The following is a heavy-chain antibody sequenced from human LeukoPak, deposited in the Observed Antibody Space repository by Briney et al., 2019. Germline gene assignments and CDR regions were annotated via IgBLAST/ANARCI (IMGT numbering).Heavy chain of an antibody. CDR3: TRDSSSREFDQ. CDR1: AFTFSGFG. CDR2: VWSDGRTK. Sequence: GGSLRLSCAASAFTFSGFGMHWVRQTPGKGLEWVAVVWSDGRTKYYADSVEGRFTISRDNSKNMLYLEMNSLRAEDTAVYYCTRDSSSREFDQWGQGTLVTVSS. J-gene: IGHJ4*02. D-gene: IGHD6-6*01. V-gene: IGHV3-33*01.